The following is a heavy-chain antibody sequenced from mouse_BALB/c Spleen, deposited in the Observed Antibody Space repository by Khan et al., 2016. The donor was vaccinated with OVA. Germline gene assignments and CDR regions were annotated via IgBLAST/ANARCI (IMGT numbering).Heavy chain of an antibody. V-gene: IGHV14-3*02. CDR1: GFNIKDTY. D-gene: IGHD4-1*01. J-gene: IGHJ3*01. CDR3: ATLSGNPCAF. Sequence: EVQLQQSGAELVKPGASVTLSCSASGFNIKDTYIHWMKQRPEQGLEWIGRIDPPNDDSKYGAKFQAKATLTADTSSNTSYLQLSILTAEETAVYYCATLSGNPCAFWGQGTLVSVSA. CDR2: IDPPNDDS.